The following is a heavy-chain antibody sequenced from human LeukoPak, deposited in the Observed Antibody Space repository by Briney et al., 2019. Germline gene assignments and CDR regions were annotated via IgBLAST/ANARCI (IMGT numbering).Heavy chain of an antibody. Sequence: GGSLRLSCAVSGFTFSSYWMHWVRQAPGKGLVWVSRINSDGSSTSYADSVKGRFTISRDNAKNTLYLQMNSLRAEDTAVYYCARELLTYYDFWSGYYPCDYWGQGTLVTVSS. J-gene: IGHJ4*02. V-gene: IGHV3-74*01. CDR3: ARELLTYYDFWSGYYPCDY. D-gene: IGHD3-3*01. CDR1: GFTFSSYW. CDR2: INSDGSST.